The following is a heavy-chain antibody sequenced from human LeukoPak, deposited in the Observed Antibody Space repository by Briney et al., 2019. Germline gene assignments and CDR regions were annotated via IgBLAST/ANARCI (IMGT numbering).Heavy chain of an antibody. CDR3: ARAWGDSSVFDY. Sequence: SVKVSCKSSGGTFSSYAISWVRQAPGHGLEWMGWISAYNGNTNYAQKLQGRVTMTTDTSTSTAYMELRSLRSDDTAVYYCARAWGDSSVFDYWGQGTLVTVSS. CDR1: GGTFSSYA. CDR2: ISAYNGNT. J-gene: IGHJ4*02. D-gene: IGHD2-21*02. V-gene: IGHV1-18*01.